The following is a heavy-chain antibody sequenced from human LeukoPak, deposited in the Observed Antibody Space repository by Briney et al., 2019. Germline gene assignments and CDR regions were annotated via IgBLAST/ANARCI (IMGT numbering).Heavy chain of an antibody. J-gene: IGHJ4*02. Sequence: GGSLRLSCAASGFTFSSYAMSWVRQTPGKGLEWVSAISGSGGSTYYADSVKGRFTISRDNSKNALYLQMNSLRAEDTAVYYCAKRPGRFTFGDRDFDYWGQGTLVTVSS. CDR2: ISGSGGST. V-gene: IGHV3-23*01. CDR3: AKRPGRFTFGDRDFDY. CDR1: GFTFSSYA. D-gene: IGHD3-16*01.